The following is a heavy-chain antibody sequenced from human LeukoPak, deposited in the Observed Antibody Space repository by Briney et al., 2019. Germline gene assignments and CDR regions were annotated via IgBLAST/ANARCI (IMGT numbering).Heavy chain of an antibody. D-gene: IGHD3-3*01. CDR1: GFTFSSYE. Sequence: GGSLRLSCAASGFTFSSYEMNWVRQAPGKGLDWVSSISSSAGTIYYADSVRGRFTISRDNAKNALYLQMNGLRAEDTAVYYCARAVEYNFWSGYYQTQYYFDYWGRGNLVTVSS. CDR3: ARAVEYNFWSGYYQTQYYFDY. V-gene: IGHV3-48*03. CDR2: ISSSAGTI. J-gene: IGHJ4*02.